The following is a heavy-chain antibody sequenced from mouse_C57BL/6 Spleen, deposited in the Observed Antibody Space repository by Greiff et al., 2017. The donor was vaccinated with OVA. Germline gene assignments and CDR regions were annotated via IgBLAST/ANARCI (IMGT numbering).Heavy chain of an antibody. Sequence: QVQLQQPGAELVMPGASVKLSCKASGYTFTSYWMHWVKQRPGPGLEWIGEIDPSDSYTNYNQKFKGKSTLTVDKSSSTAYMQLSSLTSEDSAVYYCARGDYDYPFAYWGQGTLVTVSA. D-gene: IGHD2-4*01. CDR3: ARGDYDYPFAY. J-gene: IGHJ3*01. V-gene: IGHV1-69*01. CDR2: IDPSDSYT. CDR1: GYTFTSYW.